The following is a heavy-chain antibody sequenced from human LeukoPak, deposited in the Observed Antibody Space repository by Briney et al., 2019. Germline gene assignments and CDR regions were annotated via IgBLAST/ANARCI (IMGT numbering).Heavy chain of an antibody. CDR1: GFTFSDHY. CDR2: ISSSGTTT. CDR3: ARDLKDDGFGAEGSLDF. J-gene: IGHJ4*02. Sequence: GGSLRLSCRVSGFTFSDHYMTWIRQAPGKGLEWISYISSSGTTTYYADAVKGRFTISRSNAKTSVYLQMERLSADDTAVYYCARDLKDDGFGAEGSLDFWGQGTLVTVSS. V-gene: IGHV3-11*01. D-gene: IGHD1-1*01.